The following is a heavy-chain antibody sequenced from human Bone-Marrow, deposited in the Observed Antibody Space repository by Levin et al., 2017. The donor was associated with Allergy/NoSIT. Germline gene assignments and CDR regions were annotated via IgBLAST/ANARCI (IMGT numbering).Heavy chain of an antibody. D-gene: IGHD3-16*01. CDR1: GGSISSYY. J-gene: IGHJ5*02. Sequence: SQTLSLTCTVSGGSISSYYWSWIRQPPGKGLEWIGYIYYSGSTNYNPSLKSRVTISVDTSKNQFSLKLSSVTAADTAVYYCASYLGELDGWFDPWGQGTLVTVSS. V-gene: IGHV4-59*01. CDR2: IYYSGST. CDR3: ASYLGELDGWFDP.